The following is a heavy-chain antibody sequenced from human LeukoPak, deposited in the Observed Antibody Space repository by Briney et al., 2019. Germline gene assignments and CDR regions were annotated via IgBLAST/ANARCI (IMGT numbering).Heavy chain of an antibody. CDR3: ARDRFTHQKRGYCSGGSCHRWFDP. Sequence: ASVKVSCKASGYTFTSYAMNWVRQAPGQGLEWMGWINTNTGNPTYAQGFTGRLVFSLDTSVSTAYLQISSLKAEDAAVYYCARDRFTHQKRGYCSGGSCHRWFDPWGQGTLVTVSS. CDR2: INTNTGNP. D-gene: IGHD2-15*01. V-gene: IGHV7-4-1*02. CDR1: GYTFTSYA. J-gene: IGHJ5*02.